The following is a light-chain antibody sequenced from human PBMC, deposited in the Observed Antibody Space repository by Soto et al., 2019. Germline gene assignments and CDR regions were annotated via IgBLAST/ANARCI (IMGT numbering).Light chain of an antibody. CDR1: QTIKSTS. V-gene: IGKV3-20*01. Sequence: EIVLTQSPGTLSLSPGERATLSCRASQTIKSTSLAWYQQRPGQAPSLLIYGASSRATGIPDKFSGSGSGTDFTLTISRLEPEDSGVYYCQQYGSSPRTFGQGTKVEI. J-gene: IGKJ1*01. CDR2: GAS. CDR3: QQYGSSPRT.